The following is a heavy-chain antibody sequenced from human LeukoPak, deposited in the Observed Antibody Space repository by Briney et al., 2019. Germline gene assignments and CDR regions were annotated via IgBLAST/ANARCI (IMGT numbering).Heavy chain of an antibody. V-gene: IGHV4-38-2*02. Sequence: SETLSLTCTVSGDSITNGYYWGWIRQPPGKGLEWTACIYHDGSTHYSPSLRSRVTMSVDTSKNQFSLRLNSVTAADTAVYYCARLRYDSSGYYFGFDYWGQGTLVAVSS. D-gene: IGHD3-22*01. J-gene: IGHJ4*02. CDR3: ARLRYDSSGYYFGFDY. CDR2: IYHDGST. CDR1: GDSITNGYY.